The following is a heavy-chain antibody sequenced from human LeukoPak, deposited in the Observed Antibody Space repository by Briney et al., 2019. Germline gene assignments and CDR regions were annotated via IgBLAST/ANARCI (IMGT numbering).Heavy chain of an antibody. CDR1: GGSVSSSSYY. J-gene: IGHJ4*02. D-gene: IGHD4-17*01. V-gene: IGHV4-39*01. CDR3: ARDYGDYYFDY. CDR2: IYYSGST. Sequence: SETLSLTCTVSGGSVSSSSYYWGWIRQPPGKGLEWIGSIYYSGSTYYNPSLKSRVTISVDTSKNQFSLKLSSVTAADTAVYYCARDYGDYYFDYWGQGTLVTVSS.